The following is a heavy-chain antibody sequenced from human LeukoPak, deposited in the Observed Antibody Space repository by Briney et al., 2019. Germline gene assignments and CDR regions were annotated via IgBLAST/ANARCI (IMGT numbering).Heavy chain of an antibody. CDR1: GFTFNNYG. CDR2: ISYDGRNI. D-gene: IGHD6-6*01. V-gene: IGHV3-30*03. J-gene: IGHJ6*02. CDR3: ARAPPYSSASWGYYGMDV. Sequence: PGGSLRLSCAASGFTFNNYGMHWVRQAPGKGLEWVAVISYDGRNIHYPDSVKGRFTISRENAKNSLYLQMNSLRAGDTAVYYCARAPPYSSASWGYYGMDVWGQGTTVTVSS.